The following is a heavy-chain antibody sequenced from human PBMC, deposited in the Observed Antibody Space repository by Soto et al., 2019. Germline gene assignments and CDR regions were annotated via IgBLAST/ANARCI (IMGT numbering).Heavy chain of an antibody. CDR1: GYTFTGYY. J-gene: IGHJ5*02. V-gene: IGHV1-2*04. CDR2: INPNSGGT. Sequence: ASVKVSCKASGYTFTGYYMHWVRQAPGQGLEWMGWINPNSGGTNYAQKFQGWVTMTRDTSISTAYMELSRLRSDDTAVYYCARDKRTTMVTPVYNWFDPWGQGTLVTVSS. CDR3: ARDKRTTMVTPVYNWFDP. D-gene: IGHD5-12*01.